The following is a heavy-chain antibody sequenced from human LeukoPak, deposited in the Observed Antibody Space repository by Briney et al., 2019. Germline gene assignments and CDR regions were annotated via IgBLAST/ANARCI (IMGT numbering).Heavy chain of an antibody. D-gene: IGHD3-16*02. V-gene: IGHV3-23*01. CDR3: AKHEAGIIFFMDG. CDR2: ISGNARDT. J-gene: IGHJ6*03. Sequence: GGTLRLSCAASGFTFSSYGMSWVRQAPGKGLEWVSGISGNARDTYYTDSVKGRFTISRDNSKNTLSLQMNRLRAEDTAIYYCAKHEAGIIFFMDGWGKGTTVTVSS. CDR1: GFTFSSYG.